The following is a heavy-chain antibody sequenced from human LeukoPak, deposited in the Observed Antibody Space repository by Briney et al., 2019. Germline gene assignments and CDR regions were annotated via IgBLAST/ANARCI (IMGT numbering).Heavy chain of an antibody. CDR3: ARDKHYYYMDV. CDR2: IYTSGTT. V-gene: IGHV4-4*07. Sequence: SETLSLTCTVSGGSISSFYWSWIRQPAGKGLEWIGRIYTSGTTNYNPSLKSRLTMSVDTSKNQFSLKLSSVTAADTAVYYCARDKHYYYMDVWGKGTTVTISS. J-gene: IGHJ6*03. CDR1: GGSISSFY.